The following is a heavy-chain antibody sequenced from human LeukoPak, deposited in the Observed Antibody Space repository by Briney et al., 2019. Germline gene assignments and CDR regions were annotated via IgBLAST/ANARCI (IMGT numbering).Heavy chain of an antibody. J-gene: IGHJ3*02. Sequence: SETLSLTCTVSGGSISSGGYYWSWIRQPPGKGLEWIGYIYHSGSTYYNPSLKSRVTISVDTSKNQFSLKLTSVTAADTAVYYCARDRLRLLPAFDIWGQGTMVTVSS. D-gene: IGHD6-19*01. CDR2: IYHSGST. CDR3: ARDRLRLLPAFDI. V-gene: IGHV4-30-2*01. CDR1: GGSISSGGYY.